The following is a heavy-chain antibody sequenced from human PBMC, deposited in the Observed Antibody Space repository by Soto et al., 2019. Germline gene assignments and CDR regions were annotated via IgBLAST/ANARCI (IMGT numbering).Heavy chain of an antibody. D-gene: IGHD3-22*01. CDR3: AKDTYYHDSSGYYVFDH. CDR2: ISYDGSKK. J-gene: IGHJ4*02. V-gene: IGHV3-30*18. CDR1: GFAFSSYG. Sequence: QVQLVESGGGVVQPGKSLRLSCAASGFAFSSYGIHWVRQAPGKGLEWVAGISYDGSKKYYEDSVKGQFTISRDNSENTLHLQMNGLRAEDTAVYYCAKDTYYHDSSGYYVFDHWGQGTLVTVSS.